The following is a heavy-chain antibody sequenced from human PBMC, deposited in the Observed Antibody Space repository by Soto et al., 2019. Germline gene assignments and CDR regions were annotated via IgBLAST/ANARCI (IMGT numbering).Heavy chain of an antibody. V-gene: IGHV4-61*01. J-gene: IGHJ4*02. D-gene: IGHD4-17*01. CDR3: ARGPSGDYFDY. CDR2: IYYSGST. CDR1: GGSVSTGRYY. Sequence: SETLSLTCTVSGGSVSTGRYYWSWIRQPPGKGLEWIGYIYYSGSTNYNPSLKSRVTISVDTSKNQFSLKLSSVTAADTAVYYCARGPSGDYFDYWGQGTLVTVSS.